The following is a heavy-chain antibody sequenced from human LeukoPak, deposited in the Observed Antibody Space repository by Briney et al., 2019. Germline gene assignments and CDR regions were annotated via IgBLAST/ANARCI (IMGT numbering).Heavy chain of an antibody. D-gene: IGHD4-17*01. CDR3: AKDLRVSMTTVTNYYFDY. V-gene: IGHV3-30*02. J-gene: IGHJ4*02. Sequence: GGSLRLSCAASGFTFSSYGMHWVRQAPGKGLEWVAFIRYDGSNKYYADSVKGRFTISRDNSKNTLYLQMNSLRAEDTAVYYCAKDLRVSMTTVTNYYFDYWRQGTLVTVSS. CDR2: IRYDGSNK. CDR1: GFTFSSYG.